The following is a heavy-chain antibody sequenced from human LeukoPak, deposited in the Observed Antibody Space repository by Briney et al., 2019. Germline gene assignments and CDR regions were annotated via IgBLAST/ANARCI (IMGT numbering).Heavy chain of an antibody. CDR3: ASRRLGFGSGGP. D-gene: IGHD3-10*01. V-gene: IGHV4-34*01. CDR1: GGSISSYY. J-gene: IGHJ5*02. CDR2: INHSGST. Sequence: SETLSLTCTVSGGSISSYYWSWIRQPPGKGLEWIGEINHSGSTNYNPSLKSRVTISVDTSKNQFSLKLSSVTAADTAVYYCASRRLGFGSGGPWGQGTLVTVSS.